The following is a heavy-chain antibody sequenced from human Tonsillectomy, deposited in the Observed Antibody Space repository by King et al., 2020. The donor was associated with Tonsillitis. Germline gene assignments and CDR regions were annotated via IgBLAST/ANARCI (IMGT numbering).Heavy chain of an antibody. CDR1: GFTFSSYG. CDR2: ISYDGSNK. Sequence: VQLVESGGGVVQPGRSLRLSCAASGFTFSSYGMHWVRQAPGKGLEWVAVISYDGSNKYYADSVKGRFTISRDNSKNTLYLQMNSLRAEDTAVYYCAKDSGGDGGWFDPWSQGTLVTVSS. CDR3: AKDSGGDGGWFDP. J-gene: IGHJ5*02. V-gene: IGHV3-30*18. D-gene: IGHD2-21*02.